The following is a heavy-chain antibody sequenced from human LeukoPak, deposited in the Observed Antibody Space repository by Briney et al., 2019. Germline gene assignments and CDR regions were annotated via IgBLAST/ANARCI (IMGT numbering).Heavy chain of an antibody. CDR1: GFTFSSYW. CDR3: ARDSGGELLRGYNWFDP. CDR2: IKQDGSEK. D-gene: IGHD3-10*01. V-gene: IGHV3-7*01. J-gene: IGHJ5*02. Sequence: GGSLRLSCAASGFTFSSYWMSWVRQAPGKGLEWVANIKQDGSEKYYVDSVKGRFTISRDNAKNSLYLQMNSLRAEDTAVYYCARDSGGELLRGYNWFDPWGQGTLVTVSS.